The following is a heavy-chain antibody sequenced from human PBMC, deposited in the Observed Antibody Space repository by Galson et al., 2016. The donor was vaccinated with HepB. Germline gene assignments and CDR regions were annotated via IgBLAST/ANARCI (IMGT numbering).Heavy chain of an antibody. V-gene: IGHV3-30*04. D-gene: IGHD3-10*01. CDR2: ISYDGSNK. CDR3: AREWEKIWFGEGYYGMDV. CDR1: GFTFSSYA. J-gene: IGHJ6*02. Sequence: SLRLSCAASGFTFSSYAMHWVRQAPGKGLEWVAVISYDGSNKYYADSVKGRFTISRDNSKNTLYLQMNSLRAEDTAVYYCAREWEKIWFGEGYYGMDVWGQGTTVTVSS.